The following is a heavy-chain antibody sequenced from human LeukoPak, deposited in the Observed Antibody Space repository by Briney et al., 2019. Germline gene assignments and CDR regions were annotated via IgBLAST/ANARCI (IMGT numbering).Heavy chain of an antibody. CDR3: ARMSSGGPRSYFFDY. V-gene: IGHV3-74*01. D-gene: IGHD6-19*01. CDR1: GFTFSSYW. Sequence: GGSLRLSCAASGFTFSSYWMHWVRQAPGKGLVWVSRINSDGSSTSYADSVKGRFTISRDNAKNTLYLQMNSLRAEDTAVYYCARMSSGGPRSYFFDYWGQGTLVTVPS. CDR2: INSDGSST. J-gene: IGHJ4*02.